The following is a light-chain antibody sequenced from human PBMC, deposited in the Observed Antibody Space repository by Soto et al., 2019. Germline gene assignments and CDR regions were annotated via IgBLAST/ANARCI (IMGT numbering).Light chain of an antibody. CDR1: QGIATY. Sequence: DIQMTQSPSSLSAAAGGSVTITCRASQGIATYLAWYQQKPGKAPKLLISAASTWQSGVPARFTGSGSGTDFTLTINSLQPEDFATYYCQKYNSVPLTFGPGTKVDIK. J-gene: IGKJ3*01. CDR3: QKYNSVPLT. CDR2: AAS. V-gene: IGKV1-27*01.